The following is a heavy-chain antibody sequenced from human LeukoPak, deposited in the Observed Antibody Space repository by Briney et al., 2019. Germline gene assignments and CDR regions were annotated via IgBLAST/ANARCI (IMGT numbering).Heavy chain of an antibody. Sequence: SETLSLTCTVSGGSISSYYWSWIRQPPGKGLEWIGYIYYSGSTNYNPSLKSRVTISVDTSKNQFSLKLSSVTAADTAVYYCARERPYQGVNPWGQGTLVTVSS. CDR2: IYYSGST. CDR3: ARERPYQGVNP. CDR1: GGSISSYY. J-gene: IGHJ5*02. V-gene: IGHV4-59*01. D-gene: IGHD3-16*01.